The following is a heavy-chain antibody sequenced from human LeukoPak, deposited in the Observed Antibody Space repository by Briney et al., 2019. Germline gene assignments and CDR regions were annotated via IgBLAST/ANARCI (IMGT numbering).Heavy chain of an antibody. D-gene: IGHD1-26*01. CDR3: ARASSGSYRDPRFDY. CDR1: GGSISSGGYY. V-gene: IGHV4-31*03. J-gene: IGHJ4*02. Sequence: SQTLSLTCTVSGGSISSGGYYWSWIRQHPGKGLEWIGYIYYSGSTYYNPFLKSRVTISVDTSKNQFSLKLSSVTAADTAVYYCARASSGSYRDPRFDYWGQGTLVTVSS. CDR2: IYYSGST.